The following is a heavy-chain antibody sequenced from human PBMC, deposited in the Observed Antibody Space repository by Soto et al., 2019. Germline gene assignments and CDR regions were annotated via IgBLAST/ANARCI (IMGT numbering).Heavy chain of an antibody. CDR3: ARLERTVTGYYYYYGVDV. CDR2: IYNSGFT. D-gene: IGHD4-17*01. V-gene: IGHV4-59*01. J-gene: IGHJ6*02. Sequence: KTSETLSLTCTVSCDSISAYYWSWIRQPPGKGLEWIGHIYNSGFTNYNPSLEGRVTISVDTSRNYFSLKVRSVTTADTAVYYCARLERTVTGYYYYYGVDVWGQGTTVTVSS. CDR1: CDSISAYY.